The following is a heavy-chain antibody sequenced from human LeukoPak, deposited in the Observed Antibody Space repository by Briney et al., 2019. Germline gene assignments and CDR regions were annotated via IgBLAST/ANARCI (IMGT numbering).Heavy chain of an antibody. V-gene: IGHV3-7*01. Sequence: PGGSLRLSCAASGFTFSNDSVTWVRQAQGKGLEWVSNINQGGSKKNYVDSVKGRFTISRDNTENSLYLQMNSLRAEDTAIYYCARDNSPSSGGSYFDDLAMWGQGTMVTVSS. CDR2: INQGGSKK. CDR3: ARDNSPSSGGSYFDDLAM. CDR1: GFTFSNDS. J-gene: IGHJ3*02. D-gene: IGHD1-1*01.